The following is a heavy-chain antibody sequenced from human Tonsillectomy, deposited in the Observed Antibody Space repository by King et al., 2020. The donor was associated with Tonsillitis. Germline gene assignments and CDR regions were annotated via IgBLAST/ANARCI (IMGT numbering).Heavy chain of an antibody. CDR1: GFTFDDHA. J-gene: IGHJ4*02. CDR2: IICSGNNI. Sequence: VQLVESGGGLVQPGRSLRLSCAASGFTFDDHAMHWVRQAPGKGLEWVAGIICSGNNIHYSDSVKGRFTISRDNAKNSLYLQMTSLRTEDTALYYCAIYRPEAPLGGGSFEYWGQGTLVTVSS. D-gene: IGHD3-16*01. V-gene: IGHV3-9*01. CDR3: AIYRPEAPLGGGSFEY.